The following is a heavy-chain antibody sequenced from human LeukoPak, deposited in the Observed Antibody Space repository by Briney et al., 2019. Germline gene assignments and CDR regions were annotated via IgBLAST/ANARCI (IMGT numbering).Heavy chain of an antibody. D-gene: IGHD2-2*02. J-gene: IGHJ6*02. V-gene: IGHV3-21*01. CDR3: ARVGGYGYCSSTSCYIHGMDV. CDR1: GFTFSSYA. CDR2: ISGSSSYI. Sequence: PGGSLRLSCAASGFTFSSYAMSWVRQAPGKGLEWVSAISGSSSYIYYADSVKGRFTISRDNAKNSLYLQMNSLRAEDTAVYYCARVGGYGYCSSTSCYIHGMDVWGQGTTVTVSS.